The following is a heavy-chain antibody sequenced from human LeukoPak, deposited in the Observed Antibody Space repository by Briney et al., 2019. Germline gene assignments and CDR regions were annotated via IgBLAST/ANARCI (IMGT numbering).Heavy chain of an antibody. Sequence: PGGSLRLSCEASGFSFNTFYKHWVRQAPGEGLVWVSRLNEDGGITDYADFAKGRFTISRDNARNTLYLQMNSLSADDTAVYYCTRDIGVRWAYWRQGTLVTVSS. V-gene: IGHV3-74*01. CDR3: TRDIGVRWAY. CDR1: GFSFNTFY. D-gene: IGHD2-21*01. CDR2: LNEDGGIT. J-gene: IGHJ4*02.